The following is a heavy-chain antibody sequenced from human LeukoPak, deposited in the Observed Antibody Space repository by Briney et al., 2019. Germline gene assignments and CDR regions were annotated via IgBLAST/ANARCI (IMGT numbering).Heavy chain of an antibody. D-gene: IGHD6-19*01. CDR2: INHSGST. Sequence: LETLSLTCAVYGGSFSGYYWSWIRQPPGKGLEWIGEINHSGSTNYNPSLKSRVTISVDTSKNQFSLKLSSVTAADTAVYYCARHPLQQWLVRSDYYYYMDVWGKGTTVTISS. V-gene: IGHV4-34*01. CDR1: GGSFSGYY. CDR3: ARHPLQQWLVRSDYYYYMDV. J-gene: IGHJ6*03.